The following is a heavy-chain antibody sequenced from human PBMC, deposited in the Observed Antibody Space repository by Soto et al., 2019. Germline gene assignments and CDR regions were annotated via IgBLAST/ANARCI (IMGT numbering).Heavy chain of an antibody. D-gene: IGHD4-17*01. Sequence: QDQLVQSGAEVKKPGSSVKVSCKASGGTFSSHTFSWVRQAPGQGLEWMGRIIPALDTATYAQKFQGRVTITADESATTVYMELNSLRXXDXXXXXXXXPDFGDYWYFDLWGRGTLVTVSS. V-gene: IGHV1-69*08. J-gene: IGHJ2*01. CDR3: XXPDFGDYWYFDL. CDR1: GGTFSSHT. CDR2: IIPALDTA.